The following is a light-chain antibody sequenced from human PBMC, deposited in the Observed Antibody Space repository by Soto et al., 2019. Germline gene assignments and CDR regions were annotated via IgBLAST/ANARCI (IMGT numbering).Light chain of an antibody. CDR3: QSYDSSLSAYV. Sequence: QSVLTQPPSVSGTPGQRVTISCTGSSSNIGAGYDVHWYQQLPGTAPKLLIYGNTNRPSGVPDRFFGSKSGTSASLAIPGLQAEDEVDYFCQSYDSSLSAYVFGTGTKLTVL. J-gene: IGLJ1*01. V-gene: IGLV1-40*01. CDR1: SSNIGAGYD. CDR2: GNT.